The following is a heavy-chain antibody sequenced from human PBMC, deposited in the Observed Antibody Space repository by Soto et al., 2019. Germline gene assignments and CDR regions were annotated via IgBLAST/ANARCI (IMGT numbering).Heavy chain of an antibody. V-gene: IGHV3-23*01. CDR3: AKDLIARSTYYDFWSGDCFDC. CDR2: ISNSGSST. Sequence: PGGSLRLSCAASGFICSSYDMSWVRQAPGKGLEWVSTISNSGSSTFYADSVKGRFTISRDTSKTTLYLQMNSLRVEDTAVYYCAKDLIARSTYYDFWSGDCFDCWGQGTLVTVSS. CDR1: GFICSSYD. J-gene: IGHJ4*02. D-gene: IGHD3-3*01.